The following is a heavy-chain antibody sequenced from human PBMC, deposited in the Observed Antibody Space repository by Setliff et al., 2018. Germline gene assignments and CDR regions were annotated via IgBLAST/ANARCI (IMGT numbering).Heavy chain of an antibody. D-gene: IGHD3-16*01. CDR3: ARPPRGGRWYFDL. CDR2: IYTDGST. CDR1: GDSISRAKYY. J-gene: IGHJ2*01. V-gene: IGHV4-61*02. Sequence: PSETLSLTCTVSGDSISRAKYYWSWIRQSAGKGLECIGRIYTDGSTKYNPSLNSRVTLLIDTAKNQISLKLSSVTAADTAVYYCARPPRGGRWYFDLWGRGTLVTVSS.